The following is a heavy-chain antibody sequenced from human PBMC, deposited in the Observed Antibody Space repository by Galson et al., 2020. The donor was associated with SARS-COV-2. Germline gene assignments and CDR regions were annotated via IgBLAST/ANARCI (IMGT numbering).Heavy chain of an antibody. V-gene: IGHV4-39*01. J-gene: IGHJ3*02. CDR1: GGSISSSSYY. CDR3: ARHVGSSWSGTNAFDI. D-gene: IGHD6-13*01. CDR2: IYYSGST. Sequence: SETLSLTCTVSGGSISSSSYYWGWIRQPPGKGLEWIGSIYYSGSTYYNPSLKSRVTISVDTSKNQFSLKLSSVTAADTAVYYCARHVGSSWSGTNAFDIWGQGTMVTVSS.